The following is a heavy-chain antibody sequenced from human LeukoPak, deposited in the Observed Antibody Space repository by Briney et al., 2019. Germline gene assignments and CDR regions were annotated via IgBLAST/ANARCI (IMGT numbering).Heavy chain of an antibody. CDR2: ISGSGSTI. J-gene: IGHJ4*02. D-gene: IGHD3-10*01. V-gene: IGHV3-48*04. CDR3: ARGFDY. CDR1: GFTFSSYT. Sequence: GGSLRLSCAASGFTFSSYTINWVRQAPGKGLGWVSYISGSGSTIYYADSVKGRFTISRDNAKNSLYLQMNSLRAEDTAVYYCARGFDYWGQGTLVTVSS.